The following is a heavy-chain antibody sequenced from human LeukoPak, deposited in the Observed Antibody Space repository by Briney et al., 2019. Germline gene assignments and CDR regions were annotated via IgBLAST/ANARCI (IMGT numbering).Heavy chain of an antibody. CDR3: AKNYYDSSGLFDY. CDR1: GFPSSSYW. V-gene: IGHV3-21*01. Sequence: GGSLRLSCVASGFPSSSYWMTWVRQAPGKGLEWVSSISSSSSYIYYADSVKGRFTISRDNAKNSLHLQMNSLRAEDTAVYYCAKNYYDSSGLFDYWGQGTLVIVSS. D-gene: IGHD3-22*01. CDR2: ISSSSSYI. J-gene: IGHJ4*02.